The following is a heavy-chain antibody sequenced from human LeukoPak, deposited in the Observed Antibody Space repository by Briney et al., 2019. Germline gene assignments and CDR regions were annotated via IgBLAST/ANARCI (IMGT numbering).Heavy chain of an antibody. CDR3: ARDGESRWAFDI. D-gene: IGHD3-10*01. J-gene: IGHJ3*02. CDR2: IKQEGSEK. CDR1: GFTFSSYW. V-gene: IGHV3-7*01. Sequence: GGSLRLSCAAPGFTFSSYWMSWVRQAPGKGLEWVANIKQEGSEKNYVGSVTGRFTISRDNAKNSLYLQMNGLRAEDTAVYYCARDGESRWAFDIWGQGTTVSVSS.